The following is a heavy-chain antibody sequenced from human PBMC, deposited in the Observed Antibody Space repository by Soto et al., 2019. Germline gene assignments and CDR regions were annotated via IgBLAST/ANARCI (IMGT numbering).Heavy chain of an antibody. Sequence: QPGGSLRLSCAASGFTVSSNYMSWVRQAPGKGLEWVSVIYSGGSTYYADSVKGRFTISRHNSKNTLYLQMNSLRAEDTAVYYCARVPMVRGPTPHYYYYMDVWGKGTTVTVSS. CDR3: ARVPMVRGPTPHYYYYMDV. J-gene: IGHJ6*03. CDR2: IYSGGST. D-gene: IGHD3-10*01. V-gene: IGHV3-53*04. CDR1: GFTVSSNY.